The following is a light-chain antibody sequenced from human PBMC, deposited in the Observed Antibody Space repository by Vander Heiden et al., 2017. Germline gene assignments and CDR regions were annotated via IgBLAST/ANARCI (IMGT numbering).Light chain of an antibody. Sequence: DIQMTQSPSSLSASVGDRVTITCQASQGISNYLNWYQQKPGKAPKLLIYDASNVEAGVPSRFSGSGSGTDFTFTISSVQPEDIATYCWQQYDYLPWTFGQGTKVEIK. V-gene: IGKV1-33*01. CDR3: QQYDYLPWT. CDR1: QGISNY. J-gene: IGKJ1*01. CDR2: DAS.